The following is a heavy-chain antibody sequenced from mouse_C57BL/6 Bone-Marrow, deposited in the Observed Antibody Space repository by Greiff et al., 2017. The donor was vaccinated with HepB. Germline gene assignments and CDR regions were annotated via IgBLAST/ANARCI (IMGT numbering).Heavy chain of an antibody. CDR2: IDPSDSYT. CDR3: ARERVLYYFDY. J-gene: IGHJ2*01. CDR1: GYTFTSYW. Sequence: VQLQQPGAELVMPGASVKLSCKASGYTFTSYWMHWVKQRPGQGLEWIGEIDPSDSYTNYNQKFKGKSTLTVDKSSSTAYMQLSSLTSEDSAVYDCARERVLYYFDYWGQGTTLTVSA. V-gene: IGHV1-69*01.